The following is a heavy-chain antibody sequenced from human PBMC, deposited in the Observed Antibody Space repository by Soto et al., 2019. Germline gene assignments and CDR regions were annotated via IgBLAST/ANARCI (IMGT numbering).Heavy chain of an antibody. D-gene: IGHD2-21*02. CDR1: GGTFSSYA. Sequence: QVQLVQSGAEVKKPGSSVKISCKASGGTFSSYAISWVRQAPGQGLEWMGGIIPIFGTANYAQKFQGRVTITADESTSTAYMELSSLRSEDTAVYYCARVLLVVVTATDAFDIWGQGTMVTVSS. CDR2: IIPIFGTA. CDR3: ARVLLVVVTATDAFDI. V-gene: IGHV1-69*01. J-gene: IGHJ3*02.